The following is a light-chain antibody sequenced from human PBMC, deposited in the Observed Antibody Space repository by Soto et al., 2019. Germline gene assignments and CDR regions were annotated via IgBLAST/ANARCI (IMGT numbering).Light chain of an antibody. CDR3: QQRSNSKGWT. CDR1: QSVSSY. CDR2: DAS. J-gene: IGKJ1*01. V-gene: IGKV3-11*01. Sequence: EIVLTQSPATLSLSPGERATLSCRASQSVSSYLAWYQQKPGQAPRLLIYDASNRATGIPARFSGSGSGTDFTLTISSLEPEDFAVYYCQQRSNSKGWTFGQGTKVDIK.